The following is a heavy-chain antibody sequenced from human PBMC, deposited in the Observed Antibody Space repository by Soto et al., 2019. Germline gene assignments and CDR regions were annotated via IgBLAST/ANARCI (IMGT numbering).Heavy chain of an antibody. CDR1: GYTFTSYG. J-gene: IGHJ4*02. CDR3: ATQVVYCSSTSCCGFDY. V-gene: IGHV1-18*01. CDR2: ISAYNGNT. Sequence: ASVKVSCKASGYTFTSYGISWVRQAPGQGLEWMGWISAYNGNTNYAQKLQGRVTMTTETSTSTAYMELRSLRSDDTAVYYCATQVVYCSSTSCCGFDYWGQGTLVTVSS. D-gene: IGHD2-2*01.